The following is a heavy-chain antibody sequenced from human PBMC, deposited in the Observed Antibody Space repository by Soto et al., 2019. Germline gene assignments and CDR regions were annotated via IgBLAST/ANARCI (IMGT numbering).Heavy chain of an antibody. CDR3: ARDNGFGESDV. J-gene: IGHJ6*02. D-gene: IGHD3-10*01. CDR1: GYSFTSYG. V-gene: IGHV1-18*01. Sequence: QVQLVQSGAEVKKPGASVKVSCKASGYSFTSYGISWVRQAPGQGLEWMGWISAYNGNTNYARKLQGRVTMPTDTSTSTAYMELRSLRSEDTAGYYCARDNGFGESDVWGQGTTVTVSS. CDR2: ISAYNGNT.